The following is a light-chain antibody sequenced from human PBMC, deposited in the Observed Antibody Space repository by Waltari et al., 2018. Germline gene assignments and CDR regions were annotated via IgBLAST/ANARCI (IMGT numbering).Light chain of an antibody. CDR1: LSVLYSSNDKDY. J-gene: IGKJ2*01. Sequence: DIVMTQSPDSLAVSLGERATIDCKSSLSVLYSSNDKDYLAWYQEKPGQPPKLLIYWASTRESVVPDRFSGSGSGTDFTLTISRLQAEDVAVYYCQQHYSTPPTCGQGTKLEIK. V-gene: IGKV4-1*01. CDR3: QQHYSTPPT. CDR2: WAS.